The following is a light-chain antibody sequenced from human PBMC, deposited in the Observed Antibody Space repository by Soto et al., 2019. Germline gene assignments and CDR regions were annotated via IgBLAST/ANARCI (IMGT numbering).Light chain of an antibody. J-gene: IGKJ1*01. CDR1: QSVDIR. V-gene: IGKV3-11*01. Sequence: EIVLTQSPATLSLSPGERATLSCRASQSVDIRLAWYQQKPGQAPRLLIYDASNRATGIPARFSGSGTGTDFTLTITSLEPEDFAVYYCHHRSGWPATFGPGTKVEIK. CDR2: DAS. CDR3: HHRSGWPAT.